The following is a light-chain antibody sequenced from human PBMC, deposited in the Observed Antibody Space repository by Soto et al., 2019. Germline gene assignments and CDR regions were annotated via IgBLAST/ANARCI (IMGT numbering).Light chain of an antibody. CDR3: THYYRYSRS. CDR1: QTISIW. CDR2: KAS. Sequence: DIHLTQYPSTLSASVGDIVTITCRASQTISIWLAWYQQKQGKAPKLLIYKASTLKRGVPSRFSGSGSGTEFTFTISSLIPDYLATYYSTHYYRYSRSLGQGTKV. V-gene: IGKV1-5*03. J-gene: IGKJ1*01.